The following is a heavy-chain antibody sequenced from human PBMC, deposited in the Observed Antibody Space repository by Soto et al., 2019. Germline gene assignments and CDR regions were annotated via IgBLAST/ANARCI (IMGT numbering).Heavy chain of an antibody. CDR3: ARSLVVVITAPFDY. V-gene: IGHV6-1*01. CDR2: TYYRSKWYN. D-gene: IGHD3-22*01. J-gene: IGHJ4*02. CDR1: GDSVSSNSAA. Sequence: QSQTLSLTCAISGDSVSSNSAAWNWIRQSPSRGLEWLGRTYYRSKWYNDYAVSVKSRITINPDTSKNQFSLQLNSVTPEDTAVYYCARSLVVVITAPFDYWGQGTLVTVSS.